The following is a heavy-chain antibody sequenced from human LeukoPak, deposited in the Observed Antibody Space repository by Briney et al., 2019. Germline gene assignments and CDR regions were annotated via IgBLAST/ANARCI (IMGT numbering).Heavy chain of an antibody. J-gene: IGHJ3*02. V-gene: IGHV4-59*10. D-gene: IGHD2-15*01. Sequence: SETLSLTCAVYGGSFSGYYWSWIRQPAGKGLEWIGRIYTSGSTNYNPSLKSRVTMSVDTSKNQFSLKLSSVTAADTAVYYCAGIGGSSDAFDIWGQGTMVTVSS. CDR2: IYTSGST. CDR1: GGSFSGYY. CDR3: AGIGGSSDAFDI.